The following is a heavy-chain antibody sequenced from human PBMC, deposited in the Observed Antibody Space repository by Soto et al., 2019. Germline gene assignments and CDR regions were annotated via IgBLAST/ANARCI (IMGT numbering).Heavy chain of an antibody. Sequence: PSETLSLTCAVYGGSFSGYYWTWIRQHPGKGLEWIGDINHSVSTNYNPSLKSRVTISVDTSKNQFSLKLTSVTAADTAVYYCARDPTDYSYADYSDFWGKGTLVTVSP. CDR1: GGSFSGYY. CDR2: INHSVST. V-gene: IGHV4-34*01. J-gene: IGHJ4*02. D-gene: IGHD4-4*01. CDR3: ARDPTDYSYADYSDF.